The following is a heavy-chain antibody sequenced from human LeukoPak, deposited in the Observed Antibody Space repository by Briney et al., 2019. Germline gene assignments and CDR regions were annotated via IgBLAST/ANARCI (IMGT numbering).Heavy chain of an antibody. CDR1: GYSFTSYW. D-gene: IGHD3-22*01. J-gene: IGHJ3*02. Sequence: GESLQISCKGSGYSFTSYWIGWVRPMPGKGLGWMGIIYPGDSDTRYSPSFQGQVTISADKSISTAYLQWSSLKASDTAMYYCARLMGDDSSGYYLDAFDIWGQGTMVTVSS. CDR2: IYPGDSDT. CDR3: ARLMGDDSSGYYLDAFDI. V-gene: IGHV5-51*01.